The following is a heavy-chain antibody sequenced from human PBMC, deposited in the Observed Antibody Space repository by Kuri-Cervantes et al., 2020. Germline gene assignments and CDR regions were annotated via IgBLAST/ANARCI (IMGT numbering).Heavy chain of an antibody. J-gene: IGHJ4*02. V-gene: IGHV4-39*02. CDR1: GGSISSSSYY. Sequence: SETLSLTCTVSGGSISSSSYYWGWIRQPPGKGLEWIGSIYYSGSTYYNPSLKSRVTISVDTSKNQFSLKLSSVTAADTAVYYCARESGDGYNYESPKGRRVNRFDYWGQGTLVTVSS. D-gene: IGHD5-24*01. CDR2: IYYSGST. CDR3: ARESGDGYNYESPKGRRVNRFDY.